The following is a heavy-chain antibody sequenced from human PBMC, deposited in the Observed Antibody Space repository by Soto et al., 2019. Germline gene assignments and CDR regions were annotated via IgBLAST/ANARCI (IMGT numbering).Heavy chain of an antibody. CDR3: ARHKVMVRGVYYFDY. CDR2: IYYSGST. V-gene: IGHV4-59*08. D-gene: IGHD3-10*01. CDR1: GGSISSYY. Sequence: SETLSLTCTVSGGSISSYYWSWIRQPPGKGLEWIGYIYYSGSTNYNPSLKSRVTISVDTSKNQFSLKLSSVTAADTAVYYCARHKVMVRGVYYFDYWGQGTLVTVSS. J-gene: IGHJ4*02.